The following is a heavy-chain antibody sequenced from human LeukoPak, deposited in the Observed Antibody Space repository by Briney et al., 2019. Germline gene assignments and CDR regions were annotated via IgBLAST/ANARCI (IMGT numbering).Heavy chain of an antibody. V-gene: IGHV1-18*01. CDR3: ARDQSRYCSGGSCYSDY. D-gene: IGHD2-15*01. CDR2: ISAYNGNT. Sequence: AASVKVSCKASGYTFTSYGISWVRQAPGQGLEWMGWISAYNGNTNYAQKLQGRVTMTTDTSTSTAYMELRSLRSDDTAVYYCARDQSRYCSGGSCYSDYWGQGTLVTVSS. J-gene: IGHJ4*02. CDR1: GYTFTSYG.